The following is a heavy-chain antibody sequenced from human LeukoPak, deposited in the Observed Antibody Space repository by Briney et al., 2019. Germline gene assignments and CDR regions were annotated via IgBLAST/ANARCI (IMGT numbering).Heavy chain of an antibody. Sequence: KSGGSLRLSCAASGFTFTDFYMSWIRQAPGKGLEWVSYISASSSYTDYADSVKGRFTISRDNAKKSLYLQMNSLRAEGTAVYYCARGHYGMDVWGQGTTVTVSS. CDR2: ISASSSYT. V-gene: IGHV3-11*05. CDR1: GFTFTDFY. J-gene: IGHJ6*02. CDR3: ARGHYGMDV.